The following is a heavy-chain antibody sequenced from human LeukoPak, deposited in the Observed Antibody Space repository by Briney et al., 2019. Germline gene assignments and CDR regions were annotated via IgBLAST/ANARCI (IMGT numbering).Heavy chain of an antibody. Sequence: PSETLSLTCTVSGYSISSGYYWGWIRQPPGKGLEWIGSIYHSGSTYYNPSLKSRVTISVDTSKNQFSLKLSSVTAADTAVYYCARDLHEGALGTYYYYMDVWGKGTTVTISS. V-gene: IGHV4-38-2*02. J-gene: IGHJ6*03. CDR3: ARDLHEGALGTYYYYMDV. CDR2: IYHSGST. CDR1: GYSISSGYY.